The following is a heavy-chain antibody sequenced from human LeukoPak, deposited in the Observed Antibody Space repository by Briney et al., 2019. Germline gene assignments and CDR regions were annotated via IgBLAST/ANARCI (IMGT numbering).Heavy chain of an antibody. CDR3: ARIRDGYNDAYDI. D-gene: IGHD5-24*01. CDR1: GYTFTSYD. V-gene: IGHV1-8*01. J-gene: IGHJ3*02. CDR2: MNPNSGNT. Sequence: ASVKVSCKASGYTFTSYDINWVRQATGQGLEWMGWMNPNSGNTGYAQKFQGRLTMTRDTSTTTVYMELSGLRSEDTAIYYCARIRDGYNDAYDIWGQGTVVTVPS.